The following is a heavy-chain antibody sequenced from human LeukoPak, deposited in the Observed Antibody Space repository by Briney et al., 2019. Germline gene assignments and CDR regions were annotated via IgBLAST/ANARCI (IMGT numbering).Heavy chain of an antibody. CDR3: TRADIAVAGWDFDC. J-gene: IGHJ4*02. Sequence: ASVKVSCKASGYTFTDYYIHWVRQAPGQGLEWVGWINPNTGATTCAQSFQVRVTMTRDTSISTAYMELSRLTSDDTAVYYCTRADIAVAGWDFDCWGQGTLVTVSS. CDR1: GYTFTDYY. D-gene: IGHD6-19*01. V-gene: IGHV1-2*02. CDR2: INPNTGAT.